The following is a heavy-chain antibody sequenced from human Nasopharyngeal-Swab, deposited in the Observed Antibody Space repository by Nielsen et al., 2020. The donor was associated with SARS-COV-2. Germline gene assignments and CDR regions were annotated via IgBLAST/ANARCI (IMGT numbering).Heavy chain of an antibody. D-gene: IGHD6-19*01. CDR3: ARRRGSGKRVDTTGYSSGWYASRAAFDY. J-gene: IGHJ4*01. Sequence: RQAPGKGLEWVGEINHSGSTNYNPSLKSRVTISVDTPKNPFSLKLSSVTVADTAVYYCARRRGSGKRVDTTGYSSGWYASRAAFDYWGQGTLVTVSS. V-gene: IGHV4-34*01. CDR2: INHSGST.